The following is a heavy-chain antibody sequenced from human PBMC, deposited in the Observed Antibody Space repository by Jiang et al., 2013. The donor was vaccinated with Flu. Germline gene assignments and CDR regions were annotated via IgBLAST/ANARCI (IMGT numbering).Heavy chain of an antibody. J-gene: IGHJ4*02. Sequence: GPGLVKPSETLSLICTVSNGSISSSSYYWGWIRQSPGKGLEWIGGIYHSGTTTYYTPSLKSRVTMSVDTSKNQFSLRLNSVTAADTAVYYCVSQYSHRDYADNWGQGTLVTVSS. CDR3: VSQYSHRDYADN. V-gene: IGHV4-39*01. D-gene: IGHD4-11*01. CDR1: NGSISSSSYY. CDR2: IYHSGTTT.